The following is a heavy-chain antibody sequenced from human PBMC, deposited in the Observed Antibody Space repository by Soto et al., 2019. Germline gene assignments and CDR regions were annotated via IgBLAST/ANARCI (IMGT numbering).Heavy chain of an antibody. J-gene: IGHJ6*02. V-gene: IGHV3-15*07. D-gene: IGHD5-12*01. CDR2: IKSKTDGGTT. CDR1: GVKIVDAG. CDR3: TTDRTVATTSPRSPYYYYGMDV. Sequence: VRSKRVSCAASGVKIVDAGGNWVSKKKGKGLEWVGRIKSKTDGGTTDYAAPVKGRFTISRDDSKNTLYLQMNSLKTEDTAVYYCTTDRTVATTSPRSPYYYYGMDVWAKGPRSPSP.